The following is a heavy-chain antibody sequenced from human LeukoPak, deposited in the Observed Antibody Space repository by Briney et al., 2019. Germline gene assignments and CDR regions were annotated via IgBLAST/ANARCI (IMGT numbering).Heavy chain of an antibody. CDR3: ARRDYPDSSTYAPLFDN. CDR1: GLTFSSYA. V-gene: IGHV3-23*01. J-gene: IGHJ4*02. D-gene: IGHD3-22*01. Sequence: GGSLRLSCAAFGLTFSSYAMSWVRQPPGEGPDWVTCISGNGDTTYCADSENGLFTISRDNSKNTLYLQMNNLGVEDTAVYFCARRDYPDSSTYAPLFDNWGQGTLVTVSS. CDR2: ISGNGDTT.